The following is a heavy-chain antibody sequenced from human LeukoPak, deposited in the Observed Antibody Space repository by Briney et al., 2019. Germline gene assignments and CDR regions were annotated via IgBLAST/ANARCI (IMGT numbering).Heavy chain of an antibody. CDR1: GGTFSSYA. J-gene: IGHJ4*02. CDR2: IIPIFGTA. Sequence: SVEVSCKASGGTFSSYAISWVRQAPGQGLEWMGGIIPIFGTANYAQKFQGRVTITADESTSTAYMELSSLRSEDTAVYYCARDPPYDSSGYYSDYWGQGTLVTVSS. CDR3: ARDPPYDSSGYYSDY. V-gene: IGHV1-69*01. D-gene: IGHD3-22*01.